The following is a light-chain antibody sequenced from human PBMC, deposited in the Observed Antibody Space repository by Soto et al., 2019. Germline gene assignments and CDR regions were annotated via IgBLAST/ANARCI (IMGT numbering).Light chain of an antibody. J-gene: IGKJ3*01. CDR3: QHYGSAPFT. CDR1: ESVSSSY. Sequence: EFGLRQSPGTMSLSPGERATLSCQASESVSSSYLAWYQQKPGQAPRLLIYGASSRATVIPDRFSGSGSGTDFTLTISRLEPEDFAVYYSQHYGSAPFTFGPATKVDI. CDR2: GAS. V-gene: IGKV3-20*01.